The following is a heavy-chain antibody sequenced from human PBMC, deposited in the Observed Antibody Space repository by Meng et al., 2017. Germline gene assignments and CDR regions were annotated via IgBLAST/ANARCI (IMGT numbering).Heavy chain of an antibody. CDR3: ARLRAGSSGYYGMDV. CDR1: GGSISSYY. Sequence: GSLRLSCTVAGGSISSYYWSWIRQPAGKGREWSGRIYTSGSTNYNPSLKSRVTMSVDTSKNQFSLKLSSVTAADTAVYYCARLRAGSSGYYGMDVWGQGTTVTVSS. V-gene: IGHV4-4*07. D-gene: IGHD3-22*01. J-gene: IGHJ6*02. CDR2: IYTSGST.